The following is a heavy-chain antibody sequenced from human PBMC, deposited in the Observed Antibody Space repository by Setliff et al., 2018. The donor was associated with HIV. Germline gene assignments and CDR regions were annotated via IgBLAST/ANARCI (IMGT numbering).Heavy chain of an antibody. CDR3: ARIDPGKFWSLDC. CDR2: SGDT. V-gene: IGHV4-4*07. CDR1: GGSISGYY. J-gene: IGHJ4*02. Sequence: SETLSLTCNVSGGSISGYYWSWIRQPAGKDMEWIGRSGDTIYNPSLESRVTISVDTSRNQFSLRLSSVTAADTAVYYCARIDPGKFWSLDCWGRGTLVTVSS. D-gene: IGHD1-1*01.